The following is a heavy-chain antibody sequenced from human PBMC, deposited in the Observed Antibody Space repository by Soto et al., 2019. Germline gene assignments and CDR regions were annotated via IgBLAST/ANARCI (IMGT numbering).Heavy chain of an antibody. D-gene: IGHD6-25*01. V-gene: IGHV4-59*01. Sequence: QVQLQESGPGLVKPSETLSLTCTVSGDSIRSYYWSWIRPAPGKGLEWIGHVYYSGSTKYDPSLKSRVTILADTSNNQVSLILTSVTAAVTAVYYCARGGSFSSGATWFDPWGQGSLVTVSS. CDR3: ARGGSFSSGATWFDP. CDR1: GDSIRSYY. J-gene: IGHJ5*02. CDR2: VYYSGST.